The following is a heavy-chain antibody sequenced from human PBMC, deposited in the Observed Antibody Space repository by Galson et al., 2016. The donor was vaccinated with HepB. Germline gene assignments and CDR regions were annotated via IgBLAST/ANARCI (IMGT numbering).Heavy chain of an antibody. CDR2: ISYDGSKE. J-gene: IGHJ6*02. CDR3: AKSLVQGVIIPVDYGMDV. CDR1: GFTFSSYG. Sequence: SLRLSCAASGFTFSSYGMHWVRQAPGKGLEWVGVISYDGSKEYFADSVKGRFTISRDNSKNTLYLQMHSLRADDTAAYYCAKSLVQGVIIPVDYGMDVWGQGTAVTVSS. V-gene: IGHV3-30*18. D-gene: IGHD3-10*01.